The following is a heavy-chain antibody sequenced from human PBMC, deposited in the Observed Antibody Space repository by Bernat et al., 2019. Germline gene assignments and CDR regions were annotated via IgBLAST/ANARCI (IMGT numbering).Heavy chain of an antibody. CDR3: ARGTSTSAPYMDV. J-gene: IGHJ6*03. Sequence: EVVLVESGGGSVQPGGSLRLSCAASGFTFSNYAMSWVRQAPGKGLEWVSAIRGTRTYYADSVKGRFTISRDKSKNTLYLQMNSLRAEDTAVYYCARGTSTSAPYMDVWGKGTTVTVSS. V-gene: IGHV3-23*04. CDR2: IRGTRT. CDR1: GFTFSNYA.